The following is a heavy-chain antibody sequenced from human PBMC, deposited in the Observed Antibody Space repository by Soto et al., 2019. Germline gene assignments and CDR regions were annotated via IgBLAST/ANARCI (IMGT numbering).Heavy chain of an antibody. CDR2: IIPIFGTA. CDR1: GGTFSSYA. V-gene: IGHV1-69*06. J-gene: IGHJ5*02. D-gene: IGHD4-4*01. Sequence: QVQLVQSGAEVKKPGSSVKVSCKASGGTFSSYAISWVRQAPGQGLEWMGGIIPIFGTANYAQKFQGRVTITADKSTSTAYMELSSLRYEDTAVYYCATPRDLTTDNNWFDPWGQGTLVTVSS. CDR3: ATPRDLTTDNNWFDP.